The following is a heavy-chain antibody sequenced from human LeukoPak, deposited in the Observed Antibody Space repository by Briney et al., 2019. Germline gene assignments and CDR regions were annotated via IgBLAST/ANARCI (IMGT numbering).Heavy chain of an antibody. V-gene: IGHV4-34*01. Sequence: SETLSLTCAVYGGSFSGYYWSWFRQPPGKGLEWIGYIYHSGSTYYNPSLKSRVTISVDRSKNQFSLKLSSVTAADTAVYYCARAGVGYPDYWGQGTLVTVSS. CDR2: IYHSGST. CDR1: GGSFSGYY. CDR3: ARAGVGYPDY. D-gene: IGHD6-13*01. J-gene: IGHJ4*02.